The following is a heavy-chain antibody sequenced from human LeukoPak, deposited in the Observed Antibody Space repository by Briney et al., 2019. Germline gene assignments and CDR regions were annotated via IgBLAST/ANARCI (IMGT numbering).Heavy chain of an antibody. V-gene: IGHV3-30*04. CDR1: GFTFSSYA. Sequence: PGGSLRLSCAASGFTFSSYAMHWVRQAPGKGLEWVAVISYDGSNKYYADSVKGRFTISRDNSKNTLYLQMNSLRAEDRAVYYCARDRYSSSSGGAFDYWGQGTLVTVSS. D-gene: IGHD6-6*01. CDR2: ISYDGSNK. J-gene: IGHJ4*02. CDR3: ARDRYSSSSGGAFDY.